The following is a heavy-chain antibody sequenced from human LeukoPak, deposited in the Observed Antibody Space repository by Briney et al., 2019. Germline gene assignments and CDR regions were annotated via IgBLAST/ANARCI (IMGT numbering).Heavy chain of an antibody. V-gene: IGHV3-48*04. D-gene: IGHD3-10*02. CDR3: AELGITMIGGV. Sequence: PGGSLRLSCSASGFTFTTYGMNWVRQAPGKGLEWVSYISSSGSTIYYADSVKGRFTTSRDNAKNSLYLQMNSLRAGDTAVYYCAELGITMIGGVWGKGTTVTISS. CDR2: ISSSGSTI. CDR1: GFTFTTYG. J-gene: IGHJ6*04.